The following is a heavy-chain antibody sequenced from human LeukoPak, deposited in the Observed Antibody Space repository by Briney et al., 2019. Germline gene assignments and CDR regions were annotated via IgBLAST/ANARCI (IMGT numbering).Heavy chain of an antibody. Sequence: GSSVKVSCKASGGTFSGYAISWVRQAPGQGLEWMGGIIPIFGTANYAQKFQGRVTITADESTSTAYMELSSLRSEDTAVYYCARDLNGYSGYDHNQPQPPFDPWGQGTLVTVSS. CDR1: GGTFSGYA. V-gene: IGHV1-69*01. CDR3: ARDLNGYSGYDHNQPQPPFDP. CDR2: IIPIFGTA. D-gene: IGHD5-12*01. J-gene: IGHJ5*02.